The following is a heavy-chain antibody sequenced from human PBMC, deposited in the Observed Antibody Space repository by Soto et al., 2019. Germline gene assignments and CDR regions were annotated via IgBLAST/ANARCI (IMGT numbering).Heavy chain of an antibody. CDR3: ARDRNAAGSDY. V-gene: IGHV3-11*01. CDR1: GFTFSDFY. J-gene: IGHJ4*02. D-gene: IGHD4-4*01. CDR2: ISSGSTNI. Sequence: QVQLVEFGGGLVKPGGSLRLSYAASGFTFSDFYMSWISQAPGKGLEWISYISSGSTNIFYADSVKGRFTVSRDNAKNSVYLQMDSLRAEDTAVYYCARDRNAAGSDYWGQGTLVSVSS.